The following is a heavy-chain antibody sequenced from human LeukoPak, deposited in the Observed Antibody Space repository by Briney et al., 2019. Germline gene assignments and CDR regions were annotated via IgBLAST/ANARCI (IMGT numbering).Heavy chain of an antibody. Sequence: VGSLRLSSAASGFTFISYLMSCVRQAPGKGLEWVANIKQDGSETYYMDSVKGRFTISRDKAKNTLYLQMKTLRAEDTALYFCVRVVVFDIWGEGTMV. CDR1: GFTFISYL. CDR2: IKQDGSET. J-gene: IGHJ3*02. V-gene: IGHV3-7*05. CDR3: VRVVVFDI.